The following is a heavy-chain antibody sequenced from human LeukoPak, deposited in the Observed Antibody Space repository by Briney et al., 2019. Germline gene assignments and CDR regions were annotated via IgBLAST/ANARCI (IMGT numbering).Heavy chain of an antibody. D-gene: IGHD1-26*01. CDR1: GFTFISYT. J-gene: IGHJ5*02. V-gene: IGHV3-21*01. Sequence: GGSLRLSCAASGFTFISYTMNWVRQAPGKGLEWVSSISSSSSYIYYADSVKGRFTISRDNAKNSLYLQMNSLRAEDTAVYYCAREGRSYQANWFDPWGQGTLVTVSS. CDR2: ISSSSSYI. CDR3: AREGRSYQANWFDP.